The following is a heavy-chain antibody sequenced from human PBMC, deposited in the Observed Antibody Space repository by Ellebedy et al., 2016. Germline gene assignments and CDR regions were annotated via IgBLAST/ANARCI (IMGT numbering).Heavy chain of an antibody. Sequence: GESLKISCKGSGYRFATYWIAWVRQMPGKGLEWMGIIYPDDSDARYSPSFQGQVTISADKSIATAYLQWSSLKPSDTAIYYCARPRKEYSDDGFDYWGQGTLVTVSS. CDR1: GYRFATYW. CDR3: ARPRKEYSDDGFDY. V-gene: IGHV5-51*01. D-gene: IGHD6-6*01. CDR2: IYPDDSDA. J-gene: IGHJ4*02.